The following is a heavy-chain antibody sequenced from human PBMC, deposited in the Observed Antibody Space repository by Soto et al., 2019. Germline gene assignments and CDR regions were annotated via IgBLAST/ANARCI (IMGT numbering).Heavy chain of an antibody. CDR2: IYCSGLT. CDR1: GGSIIRGRNY. V-gene: IGHV4-31*03. D-gene: IGHD3-22*01. Sequence: PSETLSLTCYVSGGSIIRGRNYWTCVRQHPDKGLAWFEYIYCSGLTYYYTSLKSRVTISVDTSKNQFSLRLNSVTAADTAVYYCARSPCIGNDGSGTRGRNIDYWGQGTLVTVSS. J-gene: IGHJ4*02. CDR3: ARSPCIGNDGSGTRGRNIDY.